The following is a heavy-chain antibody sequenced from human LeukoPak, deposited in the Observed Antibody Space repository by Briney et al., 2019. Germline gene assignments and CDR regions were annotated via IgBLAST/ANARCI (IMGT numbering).Heavy chain of an antibody. CDR1: GFTFSSYA. CDR2: ISYDGSNK. V-gene: IGHV3-30*04. CDR3: ARVAVSPYGDYFDY. Sequence: GGSLRLSCAASGFTFSSYAMHWVRQAPGKGLEWAAVISYDGSNKYYADSVKGRFTISRDNSKNTLYLQMNSLRAEDTAVYYCARVAVSPYGDYFDYWGQGTLVTVSS. J-gene: IGHJ4*02. D-gene: IGHD4-17*01.